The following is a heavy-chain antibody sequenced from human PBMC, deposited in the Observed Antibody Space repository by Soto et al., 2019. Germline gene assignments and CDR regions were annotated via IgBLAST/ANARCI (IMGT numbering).Heavy chain of an antibody. CDR2: IYYSGST. V-gene: IGHV4-31*03. J-gene: IGHJ2*01. D-gene: IGHD4-17*01. Sequence: QVQLQESGPGLVKPSQTLSLTCTVSGGSISSGGYYWSWIRQHPGKGLEWIGYIYYSGSTYYNPSLKSRVTISVDTSKNQFSLKLSSVTAADTAVYYCARDIGYGDKRAAKGRSYWYFDLWGRGTLVTVSS. CDR1: GGSISSGGYY. CDR3: ARDIGYGDKRAAKGRSYWYFDL.